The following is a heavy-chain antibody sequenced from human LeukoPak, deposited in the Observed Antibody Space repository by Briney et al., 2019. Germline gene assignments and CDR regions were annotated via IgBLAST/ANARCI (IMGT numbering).Heavy chain of an antibody. CDR2: IYPGDSDT. CDR3: ARRSAGDAFDI. J-gene: IGHJ3*02. CDR1: GYIFSDFW. Sequence: GESLKISCKGSGYIFSDFWIVWVRQMPGKGLEWMGIIYPGDSDTRYSPSFQGQVTISADKSINTAYLQWSSLKASDTAMYYCARRSAGDAFDIWGRGTMVTVSS. D-gene: IGHD1-26*01. V-gene: IGHV5-51*01.